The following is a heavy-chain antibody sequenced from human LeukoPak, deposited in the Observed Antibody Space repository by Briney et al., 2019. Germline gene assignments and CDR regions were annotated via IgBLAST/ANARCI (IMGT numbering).Heavy chain of an antibody. Sequence: ASVKVSCKASGGTFSSYAISWVRQAPGQGLEWMGRIIPILGIANYAQKFQGRVTITADKSTSTAYMKLSSLRSEDTAVYYCASFWGDTAMVTDYYYYYGMDVWGQGTTVTVSS. J-gene: IGHJ6*02. CDR1: GGTFSSYA. CDR2: IIPILGIA. CDR3: ASFWGDTAMVTDYYYYYGMDV. V-gene: IGHV1-69*04. D-gene: IGHD5-18*01.